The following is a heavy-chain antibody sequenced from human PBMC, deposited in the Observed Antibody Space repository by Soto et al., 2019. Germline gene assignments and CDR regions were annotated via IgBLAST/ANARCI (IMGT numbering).Heavy chain of an antibody. Sequence: EVQLVESGGGLVQPGGSLRLSCAASGFTFSSYWMSWVRQAPGKGLEWVANIKQDGSEKYYVDSVKGRFTISRDNAKNSVYLQMNSLRAEDTAVYYCARDRTNDFGSGYNYYYYMDVWGKGTTVTVSS. CDR2: IKQDGSEK. CDR1: GFTFSSYW. V-gene: IGHV3-7*01. J-gene: IGHJ6*03. CDR3: ARDRTNDFGSGYNYYYYMDV. D-gene: IGHD3-3*01.